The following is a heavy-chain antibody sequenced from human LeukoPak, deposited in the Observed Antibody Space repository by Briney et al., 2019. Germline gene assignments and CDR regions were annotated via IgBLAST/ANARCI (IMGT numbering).Heavy chain of an antibody. D-gene: IGHD3-22*01. J-gene: IGHJ4*02. V-gene: IGHV3-11*04. CDR2: ISSSGSTI. CDR1: GFTFSSYW. CDR3: ARDFSSALNYYDSPWDY. Sequence: PGGSLRLSCAASGFTFSSYWMSWIRQAPGKGLEWVSYISSSGSTIYYADSVKGRFTISRDNAKNSLYLQMNSLRAEDTAVYYCARDFSSALNYYDSPWDYWGQGTLVTVSS.